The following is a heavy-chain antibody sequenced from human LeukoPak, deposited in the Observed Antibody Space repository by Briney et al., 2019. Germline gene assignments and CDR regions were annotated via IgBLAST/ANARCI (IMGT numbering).Heavy chain of an antibody. D-gene: IGHD3-10*01. CDR3: ARDKTGSYEY. J-gene: IGHJ4*02. CDR2: INPNNGGT. V-gene: IGHV1-2*02. CDR1: GYTFTGYY. Sequence: DSVKVSCRASGYTFTGYYMHWVRQAPGQGLEWMGWINPNNGGTKYAQKFQGRVTMTRDTSISTAYMELSRLRSDDTAVYYCARDKTGSYEYWGQGTLVTVSS.